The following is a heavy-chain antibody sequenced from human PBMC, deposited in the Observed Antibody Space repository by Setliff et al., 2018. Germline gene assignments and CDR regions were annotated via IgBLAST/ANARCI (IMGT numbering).Heavy chain of an antibody. CDR2: ISWDGTKT. J-gene: IGHJ3*01. V-gene: IGHV3-30*03. CDR3: ARGKGNGSGGYFGYDPFDV. Sequence: GGSLRLSCAASGFTFTNYIIHWVRQAPGKGLEWVALISWDGTKTSYADSVRGRFTISRDGSKSTLYLQMKGLGAEDTAHYYCARGKGNGSGGYFGYDPFDVWGQGTLVTVSS. CDR1: GFTFTNYI. D-gene: IGHD3-22*01.